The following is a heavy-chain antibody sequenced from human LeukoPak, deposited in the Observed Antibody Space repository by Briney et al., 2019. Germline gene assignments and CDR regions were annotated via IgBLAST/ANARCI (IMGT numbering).Heavy chain of an antibody. D-gene: IGHD1-1*01. CDR2: ISVSGGST. Sequence: GGSLRLSCAASGFTFSSYAMIWVRQAPGKGLEWVSAISVSGGSTYYTDSVKGLFTIFRDNSKNTLDMQVNRLRAEDTAVYYCAKVSPVPFDYWGQGTLVTVSS. V-gene: IGHV3-23*01. CDR1: GFTFSSYA. CDR3: AKVSPVPFDY. J-gene: IGHJ4*02.